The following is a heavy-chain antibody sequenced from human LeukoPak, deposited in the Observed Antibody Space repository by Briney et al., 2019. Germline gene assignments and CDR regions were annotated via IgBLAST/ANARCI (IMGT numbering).Heavy chain of an antibody. CDR3: ATFAGVR. J-gene: IGHJ4*02. D-gene: IGHD6-13*01. Sequence: GGSLRLSCAASGFTVSSDYMTWARQAPGEGLECVSVIYSDGSTYYADSVKGRFTISRDNSKNTLYLQMTSLRAEDTAVYYCATFAGVRWGQGTLVTVSS. V-gene: IGHV3-53*01. CDR2: IYSDGST. CDR1: GFTVSSDY.